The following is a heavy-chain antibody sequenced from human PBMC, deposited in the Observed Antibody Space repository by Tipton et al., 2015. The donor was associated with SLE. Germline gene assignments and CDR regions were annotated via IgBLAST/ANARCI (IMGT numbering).Heavy chain of an antibody. CDR1: GGSISSSH. CDR2: MQYSGTS. CDR3: ARGVAERLGLDF. Sequence: TLSLTCTVSGGSISSSHWSWFRQPPGKGLQFIAYMQYSGTSNYNPSLKSRVTMSVDPSKMQFSLNLNSVTAADTALYFCARGVAERLGLDFWGQGSLVTVPS. V-gene: IGHV4-59*01. J-gene: IGHJ4*02. D-gene: IGHD6-19*01.